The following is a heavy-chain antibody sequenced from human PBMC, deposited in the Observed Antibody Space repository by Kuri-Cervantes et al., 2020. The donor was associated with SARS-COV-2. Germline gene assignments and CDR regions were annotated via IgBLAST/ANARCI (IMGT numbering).Heavy chain of an antibody. D-gene: IGHD3-3*01. CDR1: GLTFSHYV. CDR3: VKSLRFLEWLPLDY. Sequence: GGSLRLSCSDSGLTFSHYVMHWVRQAPGKGLEYVSAINNDGYYTYYTDSVKGRFIISRDNSKNTLYLQMSSLRAEDTAVYYCVKSLRFLEWLPLDYWGQGTLVTVSS. J-gene: IGHJ4*02. CDR2: INNDGYYT. V-gene: IGHV3-64D*08.